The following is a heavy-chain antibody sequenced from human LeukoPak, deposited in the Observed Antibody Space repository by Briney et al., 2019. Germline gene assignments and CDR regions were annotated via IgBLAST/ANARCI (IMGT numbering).Heavy chain of an antibody. CDR1: GYTFTSYG. CDR2: SSPYNGGT. D-gene: IGHD2-8*01. Sequence: ASVKVSCKASGYTFTSYGINWVRQAPGQGPEWMGWSSPYNGGTRYAQKFRGRVTMTTDTSTTTAYMELTSLESDDSAVYYCAREWRDWDGGCVTGHFDFWGQGTRVTVSS. J-gene: IGHJ4*02. CDR3: AREWRDWDGGCVTGHFDF. V-gene: IGHV1-18*01.